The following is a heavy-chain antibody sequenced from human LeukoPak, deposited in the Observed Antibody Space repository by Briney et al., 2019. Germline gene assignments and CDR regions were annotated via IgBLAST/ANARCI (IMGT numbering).Heavy chain of an antibody. CDR2: INPSGSSA. CDR1: GYSFTSYY. V-gene: IGHV1-46*01. D-gene: IGHD2-2*03. CDR3: ARGKLDIVVVPAVYYYYYMDV. Sequence: ASVKVSCKASGYSFTSYYMHWVRQAPGQGLEWMGFINPSGSSAAYAQKFQGRVTITRNTSISTAYMELSSLRSEDTAVYYCARGKLDIVVVPAVYYYYYMDVWGKGTTVTVSS. J-gene: IGHJ6*03.